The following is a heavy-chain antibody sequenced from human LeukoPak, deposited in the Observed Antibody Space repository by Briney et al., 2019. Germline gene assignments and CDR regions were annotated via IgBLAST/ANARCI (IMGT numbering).Heavy chain of an antibody. J-gene: IGHJ4*02. CDR3: ATDTPETAAFDY. D-gene: IGHD1-1*01. Sequence: PGGSLLLSCTASGFSFSTYSMNWVRPAPGKGLEWVSYIVGSSSNMYYADSVKGRFTISRDNAKNSLYLQMGSMRAEDTAVYYCATDTPETAAFDYWGQGTLVTVSS. V-gene: IGHV3-48*04. CDR1: GFSFSTYS. CDR2: IVGSSSNM.